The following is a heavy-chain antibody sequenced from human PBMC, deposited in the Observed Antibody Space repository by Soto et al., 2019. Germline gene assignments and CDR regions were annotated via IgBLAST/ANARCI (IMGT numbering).Heavy chain of an antibody. Sequence: EVQLVESGGGLGQPGRSLRLSCAASGFTFDDYAMHWVRQAPGKGLEWVSGISWNSGSIGYADSVKGRFTISRDNAKNSLYLQMNSLRAEDTALYYGAKGLLGYYDSTGLDYWGQGTLVTVSS. CDR1: GFTFDDYA. CDR3: AKGLLGYYDSTGLDY. J-gene: IGHJ4*02. CDR2: ISWNSGSI. V-gene: IGHV3-9*01. D-gene: IGHD3-22*01.